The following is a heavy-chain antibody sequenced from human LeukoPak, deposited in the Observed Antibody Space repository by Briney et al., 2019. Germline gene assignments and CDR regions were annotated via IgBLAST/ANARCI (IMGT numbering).Heavy chain of an antibody. CDR2: IYTSGST. D-gene: IGHD6-13*01. J-gene: IGHJ4*02. V-gene: IGHV4-4*09. CDR1: GGSISSYY. Sequence: SETLSLTCTVSGGSISSYYWSWIRQPPGKGLEWIGYIYTSGSTNYNPSLKTRVTISVDTSKNQFSLKLSSVTAADTAVYYCARRTGLAAAGPYYFDYWGQGTLVTVSS. CDR3: ARRTGLAAAGPYYFDY.